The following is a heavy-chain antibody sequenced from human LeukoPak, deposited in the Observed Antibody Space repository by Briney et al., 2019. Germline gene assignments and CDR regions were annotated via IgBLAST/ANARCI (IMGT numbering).Heavy chain of an antibody. J-gene: IGHJ4*02. D-gene: IGHD3-9*01. CDR2: IYHSGST. CDR1: GGSISSYY. CDR3: AREYYDILTGYYEGGDY. Sequence: SETLSLTCTVSGGSISSYYWSWIRQPPGKGLEWIGSIYHSGSTYYNPSLKSRVTISVDTSKNQFSLKLSSVTAADTAVYYCAREYYDILTGYYEGGDYWGQGTLVTVSS. V-gene: IGHV4-59*12.